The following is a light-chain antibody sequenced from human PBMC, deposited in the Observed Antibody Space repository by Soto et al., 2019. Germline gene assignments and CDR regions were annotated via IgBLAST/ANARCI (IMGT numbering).Light chain of an antibody. CDR2: LGS. CDR1: QSLLHGNGYNY. Sequence: DIVLTQSPLSLAVTPGEPASISCRSSQSLLHGNGYNYLDWYLQKPGQSPQLLIYLGSNRASGVPDRFSGSGSGTDFTLRISRVEAEDVGVYYCMEALQTSFTFGPGTKVDL. J-gene: IGKJ3*01. V-gene: IGKV2-28*01. CDR3: MEALQTSFT.